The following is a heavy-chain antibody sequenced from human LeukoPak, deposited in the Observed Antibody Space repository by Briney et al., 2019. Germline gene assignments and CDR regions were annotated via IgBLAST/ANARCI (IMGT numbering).Heavy chain of an antibody. CDR3: AGGGDSGGYYYPMFDY. J-gene: IGHJ4*02. CDR2: IYYSGST. CDR1: GGSISSYY. Sequence: SSETLSLTCTVSGGSISSYYWSWIRQPPGKGLEWIGYIYYSGSTNYNPSLKSRVTISVDTSKNQFSLKLNSVTAADAAVYYCAGGGDSGGYYYPMFDYWGQGTLVTVSS. D-gene: IGHD3-22*01. V-gene: IGHV4-59*01.